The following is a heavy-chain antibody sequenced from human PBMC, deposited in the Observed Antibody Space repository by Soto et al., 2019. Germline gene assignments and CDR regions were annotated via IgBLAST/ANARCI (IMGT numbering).Heavy chain of an antibody. CDR1: GYPFGAYA. D-gene: IGHD2-8*01. Sequence: EVQLLESGGDWVPPGGTLILSCVGSGYPFGAYAMRWVGQAPGKGLDWVSAIGPFEAHAPAYAASVKGRFTISRDNSRNILFLQMTNLRAGDTGVYYCARDAIPYNGRDDAFDLWGQGTVVTVSS. CDR2: IGPFEAHAP. J-gene: IGHJ3*01. CDR3: ARDAIPYNGRDDAFDL. V-gene: IGHV3-23*01.